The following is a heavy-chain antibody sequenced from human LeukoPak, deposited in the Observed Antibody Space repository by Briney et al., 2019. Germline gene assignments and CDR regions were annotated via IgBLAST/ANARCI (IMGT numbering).Heavy chain of an antibody. V-gene: IGHV3-48*01. CDR2: ISSFSGTI. CDR3: ASSGYSYGPYGYYFDY. Sequence: GSLRLSCVASGITFSSYSMNWVRQAPGKGLEWVSYISSFSGTINYADSVKGRFTISRDNAKNSLYLQMNSLRAEDTAVYYCASSGYSYGPYGYYFDYWGQGTLVTVSS. J-gene: IGHJ4*02. CDR1: GITFSSYS. D-gene: IGHD5-18*01.